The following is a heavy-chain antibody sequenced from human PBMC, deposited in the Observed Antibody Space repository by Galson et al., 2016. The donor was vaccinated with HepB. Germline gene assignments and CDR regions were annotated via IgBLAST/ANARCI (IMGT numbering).Heavy chain of an antibody. D-gene: IGHD3-10*01. CDR3: TRDVNMGSTWYFDL. CDR1: GFAFTDYW. J-gene: IGHJ2*01. Sequence: SLRLSCAASGFAFTDYWMSWVRQAPGKGLEWVANINQHGSERYYAGSVKGRFTISRDSAKNSVSLQMSSLRAEDTAVYYCTRDVNMGSTWYFDLWGQGTLVTVSS. CDR2: INQHGSER. V-gene: IGHV3-7*01.